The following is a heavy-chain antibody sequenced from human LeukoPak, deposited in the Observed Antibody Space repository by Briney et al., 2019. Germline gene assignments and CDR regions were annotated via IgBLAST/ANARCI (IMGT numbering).Heavy chain of an antibody. D-gene: IGHD2-15*01. CDR1: GYTFTSYD. V-gene: IGHV1-8*01. Sequence: GASVKVSCKASGYTFTSYDINWVRQATGQGLEWMGWMNPNCGNTGYAQKFQGRVTMTRNTSISTAYMELSSLRSEDTAVYYCATRVVGYCSGGSCPDDAFDIWGQGTMVTVSS. J-gene: IGHJ3*02. CDR2: MNPNCGNT. CDR3: ATRVVGYCSGGSCPDDAFDI.